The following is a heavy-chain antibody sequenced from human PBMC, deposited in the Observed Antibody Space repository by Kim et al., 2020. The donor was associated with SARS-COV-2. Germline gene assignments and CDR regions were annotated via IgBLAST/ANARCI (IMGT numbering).Heavy chain of an antibody. Sequence: GGSLRLSCAASGFTFSSYAMHWVRQAPGKGLEWVAVISYDGSNKYYADSVKGRFTISRDNSKNTLYLQMNSLRAEDTAVYYCARGKSGSYLYGMDVWGQGTTVTVSS. V-gene: IGHV3-30*04. CDR2: ISYDGSNK. CDR1: GFTFSSYA. CDR3: ARGKSGSYLYGMDV. J-gene: IGHJ6*02. D-gene: IGHD1-26*01.